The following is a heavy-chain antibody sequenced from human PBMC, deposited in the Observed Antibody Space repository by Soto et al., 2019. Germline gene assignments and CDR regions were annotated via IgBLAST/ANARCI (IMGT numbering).Heavy chain of an antibody. CDR1: GLTFSKLV. D-gene: IGHD5-12*01. J-gene: IGHJ5*02. CDR3: AFFLSSDGDHLDLDDYSGRGSLDP. Sequence: GGYLRLSCAASGLTFSKLVMTWVRLALGKGMEWVSSISYNGGTTYFADSVKGRFTISRDNFKNTLHLQMNSLRAEDTAIYFCAFFLSSDGDHLDLDDYSGRGSLDP. CDR2: ISYNGGTT. V-gene: IGHV3-23*01.